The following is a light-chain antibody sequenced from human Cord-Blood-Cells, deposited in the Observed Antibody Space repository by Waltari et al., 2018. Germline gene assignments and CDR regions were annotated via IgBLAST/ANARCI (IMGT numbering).Light chain of an antibody. J-gene: IGLJ3*02. CDR2: DVS. CDR1: SSDVGGYNY. V-gene: IGLV2-14*01. CDR3: SAYTSSSTLV. Sequence: QSALTQPASVSGSPGKSITISCTGTSSDVGGYNYVSWYQQHPGKAPKRMIYDVSNRPAGVSNRFSGAESGNTASLTISGLKAEDEAEYYCSAYTSSSTLVFGGGTKLTVL.